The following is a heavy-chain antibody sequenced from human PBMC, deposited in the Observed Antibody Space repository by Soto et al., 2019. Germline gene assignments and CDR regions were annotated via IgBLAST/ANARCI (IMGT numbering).Heavy chain of an antibody. CDR3: AHQSRVGATKRHSSYYYYGMDV. CDR2: INPSGGST. J-gene: IGHJ6*02. CDR1: GYTVTSYE. Sequence: ASVKVSCKASGYTVTSYEMHGVQQAPGQGLEWMGIINPSGGSTSYAQKFQGGVTMTRDTSTSTVYMELSSLRSEDTAVYYCAHQSRVGATKRHSSYYYYGMDVWGQGTTVTVSS. V-gene: IGHV1-46*01. D-gene: IGHD1-26*01.